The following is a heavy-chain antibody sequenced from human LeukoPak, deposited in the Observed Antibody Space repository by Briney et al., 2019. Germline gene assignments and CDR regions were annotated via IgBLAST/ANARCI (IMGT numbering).Heavy chain of an antibody. CDR1: GFTFSSYW. J-gene: IGHJ4*02. CDR3: ARDFWSGFVYATDY. V-gene: IGHV3-74*01. D-gene: IGHD3-3*01. Sequence: PGGSLRLSXAASGFTFSSYWMHWVRQAPGKGLVWVSRINSDGSSTSYADSVKGRFTISRDNAKNTLYLHMNSLRAEDTAVYYCARDFWSGFVYATDYRGQGTLVTLSS. CDR2: INSDGSST.